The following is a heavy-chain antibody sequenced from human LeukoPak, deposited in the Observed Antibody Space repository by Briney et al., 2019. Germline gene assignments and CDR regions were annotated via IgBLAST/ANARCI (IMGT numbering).Heavy chain of an antibody. J-gene: IGHJ4*02. CDR3: ARVASYYDSSGYYIH. CDR1: GYTFTSYG. V-gene: IGHV1-18*01. D-gene: IGHD3-22*01. CDR2: ISAYNGNT. Sequence: GASVKVSCKASGYTFTSYGISWVRQAPGQGLEWMGWISAYNGNTNYAQKLQGRVTMTTDTSTSTAYMELSRLRSDDTAVYYCARVASYYDSSGYYIHWGQGTLVTVSS.